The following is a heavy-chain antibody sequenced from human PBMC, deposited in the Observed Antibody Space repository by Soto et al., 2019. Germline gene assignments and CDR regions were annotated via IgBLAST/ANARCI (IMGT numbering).Heavy chain of an antibody. CDR2: ISWNSGTI. V-gene: IGHV3-9*01. Sequence: EVQVVESGGGLVQPGRSLRLSCAASGFSFDDYAMHWVRQAPGKGLEWVSGISWNSGTIGYADSVKGRFTISRDHAKNSLYLQMNSLRAEDTALYYCAKSPGGTANGMGVWGQGTTVTVSS. D-gene: IGHD2-21*02. CDR3: AKSPGGTANGMGV. CDR1: GFSFDDYA. J-gene: IGHJ6*02.